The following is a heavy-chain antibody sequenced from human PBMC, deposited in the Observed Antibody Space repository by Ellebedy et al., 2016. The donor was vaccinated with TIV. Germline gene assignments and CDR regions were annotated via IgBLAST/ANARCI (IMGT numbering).Heavy chain of an antibody. Sequence: GESLKISCKGSGYRFSDYWIGWVRQLPGKGLERMGKIFPRDPETIYSPSFQGQVTISADQSVTTAHLQWNSLRASDTAMYYCAAKNVHNSGLLGDAFDVWGQGTFVTVSS. CDR3: AAKNVHNSGLLGDAFDV. CDR1: GYRFSDYW. J-gene: IGHJ3*01. V-gene: IGHV5-51*01. D-gene: IGHD6-19*01. CDR2: IFPRDPET.